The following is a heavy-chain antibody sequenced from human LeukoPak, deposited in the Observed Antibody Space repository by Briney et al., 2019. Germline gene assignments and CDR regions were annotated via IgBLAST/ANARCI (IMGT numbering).Heavy chain of an antibody. D-gene: IGHD5-24*01. CDR3: ASQRWLQSSFDY. Sequence: GGSLRLSCAASGFTFKNAWMSWVRQAPGKGLVWVSRINSDGSSTSYADSVKGRFTISRDNAKNTLYLQMNSLRAEDTAVYYCASQRWLQSSFDYWGQGTLVTVSS. CDR1: GFTFKNAW. CDR2: INSDGSST. V-gene: IGHV3-74*01. J-gene: IGHJ4*02.